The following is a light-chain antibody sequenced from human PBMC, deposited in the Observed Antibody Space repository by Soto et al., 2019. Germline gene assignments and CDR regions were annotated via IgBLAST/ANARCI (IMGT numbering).Light chain of an antibody. Sequence: QSVLTQPRSVSGSPGQSVTISCTGTSSDVGGYNYVSWYQHHPGKAPKLMIYDVTKRPSGVPDRFSASKSGNTASLTISGLQAEDEADYYCSSYAGSYTSLFGGGTKVTVL. V-gene: IGLV2-11*01. CDR1: SSDVGGYNY. CDR3: SSYAGSYTSL. CDR2: DVT. J-gene: IGLJ2*01.